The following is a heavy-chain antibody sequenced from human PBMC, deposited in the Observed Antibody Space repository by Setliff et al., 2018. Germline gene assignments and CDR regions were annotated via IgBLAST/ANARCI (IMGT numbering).Heavy chain of an antibody. CDR1: GGTFSSYV. CDR2: IIPMFGT. V-gene: IGHV1-69*13. Sequence: SVKVSCKASGGTFSSYVISWVREAPGQGLEWMGGIIPMFGTNYAQKFQGRVTITADESTSTAYMELSSLRPEDTAVYYCARTCSGSGCYAGLESWGQGTPVTVSS. CDR3: ARTCSGSGCYAGLES. D-gene: IGHD2-15*01. J-gene: IGHJ4*02.